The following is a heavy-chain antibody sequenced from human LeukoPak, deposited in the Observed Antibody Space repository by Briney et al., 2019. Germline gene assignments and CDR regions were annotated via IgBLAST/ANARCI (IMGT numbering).Heavy chain of an antibody. CDR3: ARGRGDSSGSGSYYYFDS. D-gene: IGHD3-10*01. V-gene: IGHV1-69*01. CDR1: GVTFSSYA. Sequence: SVKVSCKASGVTFSSYAISWVRQAPGQGLQWMGGTIPIFGTSNYAPSLQGRVTITADESTNTAYMELSSLRSEDTAVYYCARGRGDSSGSGSYYYFDSWGRGTLVTVSS. CDR2: TIPIFGTS. J-gene: IGHJ4*02.